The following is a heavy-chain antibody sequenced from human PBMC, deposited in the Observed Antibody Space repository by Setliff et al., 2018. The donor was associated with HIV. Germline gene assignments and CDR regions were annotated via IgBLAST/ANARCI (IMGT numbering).Heavy chain of an antibody. CDR2: INTSGST. J-gene: IGHJ6*02. CDR3: ARSRTSSGYYGVTGYGMDV. V-gene: IGHV4-61*02. D-gene: IGHD3-22*01. CDR1: NGSISSGTFY. Sequence: KPSETLSLTCTVSNGSISSGTFYWNWIRQPAGKGLEWIGRINTSGSTNYNPSLKSRVTISVATSKNQFSLKLNSVTTADTAVYYCARSRTSSGYYGVTGYGMDVWGQGTTVTVSS.